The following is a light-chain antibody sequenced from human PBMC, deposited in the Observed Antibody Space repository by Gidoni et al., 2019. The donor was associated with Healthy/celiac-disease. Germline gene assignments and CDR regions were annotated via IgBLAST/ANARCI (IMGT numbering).Light chain of an antibody. Sequence: EIVLTQSPGTLSLSPGERATLSCRASQSVSSSYLAWYQQKPGQAPRLLIYGASSRATGIPDRFSGSGSGTDFTITNSRLEPEDFAVYYCQQLPRTFGQGTKVEIK. V-gene: IGKV3-20*01. CDR2: GAS. CDR3: QQLPRT. J-gene: IGKJ1*01. CDR1: QSVSSSY.